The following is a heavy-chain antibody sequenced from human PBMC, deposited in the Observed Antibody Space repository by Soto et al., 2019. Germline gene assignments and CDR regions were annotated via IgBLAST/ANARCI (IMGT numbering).Heavy chain of an antibody. V-gene: IGHV3-23*01. J-gene: IGHJ4*02. CDR2: ISGSGGST. Sequence: GGSLRLSCAASGFTFSSYAMSWVRQAPGKGLEWVSAISGSGGSTYYADSVKGRFTISRDNSKNTLYLQMNSLRAEDTAVYYCAKVFPESPYDYIWGSYRYMVPGEHYWGQGTLVTVSS. CDR1: GFTFSSYA. D-gene: IGHD3-16*02. CDR3: AKVFPESPYDYIWGSYRYMVPGEHY.